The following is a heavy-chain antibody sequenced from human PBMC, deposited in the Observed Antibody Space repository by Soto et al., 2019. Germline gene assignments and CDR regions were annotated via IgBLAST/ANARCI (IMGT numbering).Heavy chain of an antibody. CDR1: GDIFTNFD. CDR3: ARYIFGQGFKA. Sequence: QVQLVQPGAEVRKPGASVKVSCKASGDIFTNFDFNWVRQATGQGLEWIGWMRANSGDTGHDQKFQGRARMTRDTAMSTAYMEPSSLRAEDTAVYYCARYIFGQGFKAWGQGTLVFVSS. D-gene: IGHD3-3*02. CDR2: MRANSGDT. J-gene: IGHJ5*02. V-gene: IGHV1-8*01.